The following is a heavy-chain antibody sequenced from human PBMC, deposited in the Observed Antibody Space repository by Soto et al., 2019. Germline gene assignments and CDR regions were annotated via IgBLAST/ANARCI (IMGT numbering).Heavy chain of an antibody. V-gene: IGHV3-53*02. CDR1: GLRVSDKY. CDR3: AREGFAYGLDF. CDR2: TYTGGNS. Sequence: EVQLVQTGGGLIKPGGSLSLSCAASGLRVSDKYMSWVRQAPGKGLEWVSLTYTGGNSYFADFVKGRFIVSRDISKNTLFLHMNSLAAEDTAVYYCAREGFAYGLDFWGQGSLLTVSS. J-gene: IGHJ4*02. D-gene: IGHD3-10*01.